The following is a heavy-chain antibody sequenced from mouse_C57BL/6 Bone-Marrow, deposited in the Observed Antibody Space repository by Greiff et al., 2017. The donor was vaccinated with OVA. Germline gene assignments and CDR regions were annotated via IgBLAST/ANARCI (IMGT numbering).Heavy chain of an antibody. CDR2: IYPGSGST. D-gene: IGHD1-1*01. CDR1: GYTFTSYW. V-gene: IGHV1-55*01. J-gene: IGHJ4*01. Sequence: QVQLQQPGAELVKPGASVKMSCKASGYTFTSYWITWVKQRPGQGLEWIGDIYPGSGSTNYNEKFKSKATLTVDTASCTAYMQLSSLTSEDSAVYYCARLCSSYAMDYWGQGTSVTVSS. CDR3: ARLCSSYAMDY.